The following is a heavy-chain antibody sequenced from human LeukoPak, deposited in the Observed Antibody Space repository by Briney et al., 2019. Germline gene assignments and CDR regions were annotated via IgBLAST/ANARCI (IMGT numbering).Heavy chain of an antibody. V-gene: IGHV1-2*02. CDR2: INPNSGGT. CDR1: GYTFTGYY. J-gene: IGHJ6*02. D-gene: IGHD2-2*01. Sequence: ASVKVSCKASGYTFTGYYMHWVRQAPGQGLEWMGWINPNSGGTNYAQKFQGRVTMTRDTSISTDYMELSRLRSDDTAVYYCALGKATRVFEGVPAAIGYYYGMDVWGQGTTVTVSS. CDR3: ALGKATRVFEGVPAAIGYYYGMDV.